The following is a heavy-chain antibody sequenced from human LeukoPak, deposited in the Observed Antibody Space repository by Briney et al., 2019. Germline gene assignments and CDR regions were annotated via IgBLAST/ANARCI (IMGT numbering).Heavy chain of an antibody. Sequence: PGGSLRLSCAASGFTFSSYAMHWVRQAPGKGLEWVAVISYDGSNKYYADSVKGRFTISRDNSKNTLYLQMNSLRAEDTAVYYCARCSALYYFDYWGQGTLVTVSS. J-gene: IGHJ4*02. CDR1: GFTFSSYA. D-gene: IGHD2-15*01. V-gene: IGHV3-30-3*01. CDR2: ISYDGSNK. CDR3: ARCSALYYFDY.